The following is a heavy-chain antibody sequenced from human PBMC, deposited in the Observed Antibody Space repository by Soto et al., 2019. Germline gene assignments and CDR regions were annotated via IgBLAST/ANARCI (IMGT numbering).Heavy chain of an antibody. CDR3: VRESIRAAVGPY. V-gene: IGHV3-48*01. D-gene: IGHD6-13*01. CDR2: ISISGSLI. J-gene: IGHJ4*02. Sequence: EAQLVESGGGLVQPGGSLRLSCAASGFAFSTSSMSWVRQAPGKGLEWVSYISISGSLIYYADSVSGRFTISGDNAKNPLFLEMNSLRAEDTAVYYFVRESIRAAVGPYWGQGTLVTVSS. CDR1: GFAFSTSS.